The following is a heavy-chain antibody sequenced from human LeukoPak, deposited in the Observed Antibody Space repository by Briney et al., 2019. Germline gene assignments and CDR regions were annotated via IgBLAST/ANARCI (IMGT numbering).Heavy chain of an antibody. V-gene: IGHV4-61*02. Sequence: SQTLSLTCTVSGGSISSDSYYWSWIRQPAGKGLEWIGRIYTSGSTDYNPSLKSRITISVDTSKNQFSLKLSSVTAADTAVYYCARAPQVPAAIADAFDIWGQGTMVTVSS. CDR3: ARAPQVPAAIADAFDI. CDR1: GGSISSDSYY. CDR2: IYTSGST. J-gene: IGHJ3*02. D-gene: IGHD2-2*01.